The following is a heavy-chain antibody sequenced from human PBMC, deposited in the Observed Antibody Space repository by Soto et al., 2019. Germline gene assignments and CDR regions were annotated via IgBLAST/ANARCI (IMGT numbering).Heavy chain of an antibody. D-gene: IGHD3-16*01. J-gene: IGHJ6*02. CDR2: IIPFFKAA. Sequence: QVQLVQSGAEVKKPGSSVKVSCKASGGTFSSHAISWVRQAPGQGLEWMGGIIPFFKAAKYAQKFQGRVTITADDSTSTAYMNLYSLRSEDTAVYYCARDVPLNYYDGTFSYYAMDVWGQGTTVTVSS. CDR3: ARDVPLNYYDGTFSYYAMDV. V-gene: IGHV1-69*01. CDR1: GGTFSSHA.